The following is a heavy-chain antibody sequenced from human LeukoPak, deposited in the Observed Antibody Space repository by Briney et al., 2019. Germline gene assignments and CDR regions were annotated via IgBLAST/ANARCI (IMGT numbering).Heavy chain of an antibody. D-gene: IGHD6-13*01. CDR3: ARHSSSWYPDY. CDR1: GGSIRSYY. Sequence: SETLSLTCTVSGGSIRSYYWSWIRQPPGKGLEWIGYIHYTGSTNYNPSLTSRVTISVDTSKNQFSLQLSSVTATDTAVYFCARHSSSWYPDYWGQGTLVTVSS. CDR2: IHYTGST. J-gene: IGHJ4*02. V-gene: IGHV4-59*08.